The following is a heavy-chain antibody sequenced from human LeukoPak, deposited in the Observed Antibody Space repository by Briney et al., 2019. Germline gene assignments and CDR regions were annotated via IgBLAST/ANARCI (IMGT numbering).Heavy chain of an antibody. Sequence: PGGSLRLSCAASGFTFSSYGMHWVRQAPGEGLEWVAVIWYDGSNKYYADSVKGRFTISRDNSKNTLYLQMNSLRAEDTAVYYCARAPYSSSALDYWGQGTLVTVSS. CDR1: GFTFSSYG. CDR3: ARAPYSSSALDY. CDR2: IWYDGSNK. D-gene: IGHD6-13*01. J-gene: IGHJ4*02. V-gene: IGHV3-33*01.